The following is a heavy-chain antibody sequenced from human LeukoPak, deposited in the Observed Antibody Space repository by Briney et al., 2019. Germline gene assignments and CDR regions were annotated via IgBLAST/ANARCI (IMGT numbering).Heavy chain of an antibody. V-gene: IGHV3-21*01. CDR1: GFTFSSYS. CDR2: ISSSSSYI. J-gene: IGHJ4*02. Sequence: GGSLRLSCAASGFTFSSYSMNWVRQAPGKGLEWVSSISSSSSYIYYADSVKGRFTISRDNAKNSLYLQMNSLRAEDTAVYYCARSVGVGGVYFDYWGQGTLVTVSS. CDR3: ARSVGVGGVYFDY. D-gene: IGHD1-26*01.